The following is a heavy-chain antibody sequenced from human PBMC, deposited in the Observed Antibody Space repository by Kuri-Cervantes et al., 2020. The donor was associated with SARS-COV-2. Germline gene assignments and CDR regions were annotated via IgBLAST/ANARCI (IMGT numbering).Heavy chain of an antibody. CDR1: GFTFGDYA. CDR2: IRSKVYGGTT. D-gene: IGHD4-11*01. Sequence: GESLKISCAASGFTFGDYAMSWVRQAPGKGLEWVGIIRSKVYGGTTEYAASVKGRFTISRDDSKSIAYLQMNSLKTEDTAVYYCTRPPQDSEEYFDYWGQGTLVTVSS. J-gene: IGHJ4*02. CDR3: TRPPQDSEEYFDY. V-gene: IGHV3-49*04.